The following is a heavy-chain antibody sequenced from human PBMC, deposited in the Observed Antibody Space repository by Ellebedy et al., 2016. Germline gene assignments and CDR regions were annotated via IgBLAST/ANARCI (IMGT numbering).Heavy chain of an antibody. V-gene: IGHV5-51*01. CDR2: IYPGDSDT. CDR1: GYSFTSYW. J-gene: IGHJ3*02. D-gene: IGHD5-12*01. Sequence: ASVKVSCKGSGYSFTSYWIGWVRQMPGKGLEWMGIIYPGDSDTRYSPSFQGQVTISDDKSISIAYLQWNSLKASDTAMYYCARRPSYEDDAFDIWGQGTMVTVSS. CDR3: ARRPSYEDDAFDI.